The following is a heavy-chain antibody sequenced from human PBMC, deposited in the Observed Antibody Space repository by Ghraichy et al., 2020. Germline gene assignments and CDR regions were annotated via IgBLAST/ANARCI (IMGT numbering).Heavy chain of an antibody. D-gene: IGHD3-16*01. CDR3: TSNYYYCLDN. Sequence: TLSLTCAVSGGSVTRNNWWSWVRQTPEKGLEWIGEIHETGRSTYNPSLRSRVIMSVDKSKNQFSLQLTSVTAADTAIYYCTSNYYYCLDNWGQGTLVTVSS. J-gene: IGHJ4*02. CDR2: IHETGRS. CDR1: GGSVTRNNW. V-gene: IGHV4-4*02.